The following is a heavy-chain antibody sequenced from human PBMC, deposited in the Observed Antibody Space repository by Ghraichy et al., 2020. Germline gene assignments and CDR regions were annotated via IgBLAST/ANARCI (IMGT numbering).Heavy chain of an antibody. CDR2: IIPILGIA. Sequence: SVKVSCKASGGTFSSYAISWVRQAPGQGLEWMGRIIPILGIANYAQKFQGRVTITADKSTSTAYMELSSLRSEDTAVYYCAKSPITGTTGLVLSFYYGMDVWGQGTTVTVSS. J-gene: IGHJ6*02. CDR1: GGTFSSYA. D-gene: IGHD1-7*01. CDR3: AKSPITGTTGLVLSFYYGMDV. V-gene: IGHV1-69*04.